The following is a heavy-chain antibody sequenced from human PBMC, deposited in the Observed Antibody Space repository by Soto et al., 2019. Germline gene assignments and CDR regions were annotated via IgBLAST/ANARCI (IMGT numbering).Heavy chain of an antibody. CDR2: LTPIFGTA. CDR1: GGTFSSYA. V-gene: IGHV1-69*12. CDR3: AWEGVVAATGWFDP. J-gene: IGHJ5*02. Sequence: QVQLVQSGAEVKKPGSSVKVSCKASGGTFSSYAISWVRQAPGQGLEWMGGLTPIFGTANYAQKFQGRVTITAVESTRTAYMERSSLRSEDTAVYYCAWEGVVAATGWFDPWGQGTLVTVSS. D-gene: IGHD2-15*01.